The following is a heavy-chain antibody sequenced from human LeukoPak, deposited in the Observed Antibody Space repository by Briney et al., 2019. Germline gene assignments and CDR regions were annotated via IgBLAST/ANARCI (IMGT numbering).Heavy chain of an antibody. V-gene: IGHV4-59*08. D-gene: IGHD2-15*01. J-gene: IGHJ4*02. Sequence: SETRSLTCTVTGGSISSGLWSWIRQPPGKWLEWIGYIYYRGSSNYNPSLKSRVTISIDTSKSQFSLKLSSVTAADTAVYYCARQAFCSGSSCNPFDYWGQGTLVTVAS. CDR2: IYYRGSS. CDR1: GGSISSGL. CDR3: ARQAFCSGSSCNPFDY.